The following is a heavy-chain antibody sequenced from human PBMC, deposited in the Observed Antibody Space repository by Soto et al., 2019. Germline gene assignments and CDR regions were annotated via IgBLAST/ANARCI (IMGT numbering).Heavy chain of an antibody. D-gene: IGHD3-16*01. CDR1: GLTFSAYG. V-gene: IGHV3-30*18. CDR2: ISYDGSKK. Sequence: QARLVESGGGVVQPGRSLRLSCEASGLTFSAYGMHWVRQAPGKGLEWVATISYDGSKKYFGDSVKGRFTISRDNSKSTLYLEMNSLRTEDTAVYYCAKASHCNTGRCSLGLIGDRAFDIWGQGTMVTVSS. CDR3: AKASHCNTGRCSLGLIGDRAFDI. J-gene: IGHJ3*02.